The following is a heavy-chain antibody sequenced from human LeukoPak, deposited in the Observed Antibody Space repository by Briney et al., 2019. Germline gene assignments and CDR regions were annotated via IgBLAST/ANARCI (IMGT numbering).Heavy chain of an antibody. CDR3: ATSLGPLTEY. Sequence: PGGSLRLSCAASRFAFSSNWMHWVRQTPGKGLVWVSRINSGGSGTSYADSVEGRFTISRDNAKNTLYLQMNSLRAEDTAVYYCATSLGPLTEYWGQGTLVTVSS. CDR2: INSGGSGT. D-gene: IGHD7-27*01. J-gene: IGHJ4*02. V-gene: IGHV3-74*01. CDR1: RFAFSSNW.